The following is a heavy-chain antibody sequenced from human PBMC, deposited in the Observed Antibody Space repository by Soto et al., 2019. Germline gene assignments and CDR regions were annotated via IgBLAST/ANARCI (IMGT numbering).Heavy chain of an antibody. Sequence: SGTLSLTCTFSCYCISSSSSYWGLIREPPGKGLEWIGSSYYSGSTYYNPSLKSRVTISLDASRNQFPLRMRSANAADTAAYDCERPRGRWELHSAVDIWGQGTMVT. D-gene: IGHD1-26*01. CDR2: SYYSGST. J-gene: IGHJ3*02. CDR1: CYCISSSSSY. CDR3: ERPRGRWELHSAVDI. V-gene: IGHV4-39*01.